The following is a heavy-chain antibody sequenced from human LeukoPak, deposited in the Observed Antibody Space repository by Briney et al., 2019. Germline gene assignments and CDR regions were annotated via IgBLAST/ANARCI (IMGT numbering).Heavy chain of an antibody. CDR1: GFTFSNYG. J-gene: IGHJ3*02. D-gene: IGHD3-10*01. V-gene: IGHV3-30*18. CDR3: ANGYYYGSGSYYKEAFDI. CDR2: ISYDGSNK. Sequence: GGSLRLSCAASGFTFSNYGMHWVRQAPGKGLEWVVVISYDGSNKYYADSVKGRFTVSRDNSKNTLYLQMNSLRAEDTAVYYCANGYYYGSGSYYKEAFDIWGQGTMVTVSS.